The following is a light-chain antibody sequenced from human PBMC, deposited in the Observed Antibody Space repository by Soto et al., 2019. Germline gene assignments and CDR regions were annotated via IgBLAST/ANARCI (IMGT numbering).Light chain of an antibody. CDR1: QSVSSN. Sequence: EIVMTQSPATLSVSPGERATLSCRASQSVSSNLAWYQQKPGQAPRLLIYGASTKAPGIPDRFSGSGSGTDVTLTISSLQSEDFAVYSCQQYNNWPPGTFGQGTKVEIK. CDR2: GAS. CDR3: QQYNNWPPGT. V-gene: IGKV3-15*01. J-gene: IGKJ1*01.